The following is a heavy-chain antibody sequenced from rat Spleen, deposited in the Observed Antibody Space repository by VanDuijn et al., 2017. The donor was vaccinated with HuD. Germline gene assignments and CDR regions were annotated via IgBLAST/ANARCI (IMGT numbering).Heavy chain of an antibody. CDR3: ARPEDLYATGWFAY. Sequence: EVQLQESGPGLVKPSQSLSLTCSVTGYSITSSYRWNWIRKFPGNKLEWRGYINSAGSTNYNPSLKSRISITRDTSKNQFFLQVNSVTTENTATYYCARPEDLYATGWFAYWGQGTLVTVSS. J-gene: IGHJ3*01. CDR2: INSAGST. D-gene: IGHD1-11*01. CDR1: GYSITSSYR. V-gene: IGHV3-3*01.